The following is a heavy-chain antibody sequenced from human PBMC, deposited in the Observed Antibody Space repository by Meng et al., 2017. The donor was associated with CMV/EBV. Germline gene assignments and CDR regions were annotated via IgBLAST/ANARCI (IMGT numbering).Heavy chain of an antibody. J-gene: IGHJ3*02. CDR3: ARVANSVARGIVATEDSAFDI. CDR2: ISAYNGNT. D-gene: IGHD5-12*01. V-gene: IGHV1-18*01. Sequence: ASVKVSCKASGYTFTSYGIIWVRQAAEQGLDWMGWISAYNGNTNYAQKLHGRVTMTTDTSTSTAYMEVRRLRSDDTAVYYCARVANSVARGIVATEDSAFDIWGQGTMVTVSS. CDR1: GYTFTSYG.